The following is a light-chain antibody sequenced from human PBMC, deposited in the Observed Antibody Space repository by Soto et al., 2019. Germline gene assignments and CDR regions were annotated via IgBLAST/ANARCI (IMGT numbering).Light chain of an antibody. CDR1: SSDVGDYNF. CDR2: DVS. CDR3: SSYTSDNTLV. J-gene: IGLJ2*01. Sequence: QSVLTQPASVSGSPGQSITISCAGTSSDVGDYNFVSWHHQDPGKAPKLIIFDVSSRPSGISDRFSGSKSGDTASLTISGLQAEDEGDYYCSSYTSDNTLVFGGGTKLTVL. V-gene: IGLV2-14*01.